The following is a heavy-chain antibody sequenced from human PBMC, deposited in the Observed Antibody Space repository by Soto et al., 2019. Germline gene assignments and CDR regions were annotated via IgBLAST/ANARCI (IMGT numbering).Heavy chain of an antibody. Sequence: GGSLRHSYAASGFSFSSDIMGWVRQAPGKGLEWVSSISSSGSFMNYADSVKGRFTISRDNAKNSLYLQMSSLKDEDTAVYYCVIDPSTGTQWDLLASWGRGTLVVGSS. CDR2: ISSSGSFM. V-gene: IGHV3-21*01. CDR3: VIDPSTGTQWDLLAS. CDR1: GFSFSSDI. D-gene: IGHD1-26*01. J-gene: IGHJ5*02.